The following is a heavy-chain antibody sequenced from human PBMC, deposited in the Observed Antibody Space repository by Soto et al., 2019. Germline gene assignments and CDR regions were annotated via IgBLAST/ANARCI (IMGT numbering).Heavy chain of an antibody. V-gene: IGHV1-69*06. CDR3: ARRDSGGFFRYFDS. CDR1: GGTFSTNP. CDR2: TGSGTGPG. D-gene: IGHD2-15*01. J-gene: IGHJ4*02. Sequence: SVKVSCKASGGTFSTNPISWVRQAPGQGLEWMGGTGSGTGPGNNAQRFQGRLTITADKITNTAYMELSSLSSEDTAVYYCARRDSGGFFRYFDSWGQGTMVTVSS.